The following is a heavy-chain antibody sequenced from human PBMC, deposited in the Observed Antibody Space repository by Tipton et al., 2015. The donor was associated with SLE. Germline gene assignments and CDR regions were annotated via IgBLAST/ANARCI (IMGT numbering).Heavy chain of an antibody. CDR3: AKERGGGNFDY. CDR1: GFTFSHYA. D-gene: IGHD2-15*01. Sequence: SLRLSCAASGFTFSHYAMSWVRQAPGKGLQWVSVIFSGGNTYYADSVQGRFTISRDVSESTLYLQMNSLRVEDTAIYYCAKERGGGNFDYWGQGTLVTVSS. V-gene: IGHV3-23*03. CDR2: IFSGGNT. J-gene: IGHJ4*02.